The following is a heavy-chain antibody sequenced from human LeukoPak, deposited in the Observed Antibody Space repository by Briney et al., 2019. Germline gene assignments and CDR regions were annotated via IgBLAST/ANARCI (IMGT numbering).Heavy chain of an antibody. J-gene: IGHJ4*02. CDR2: INHSGST. CDR1: GGSFSGYY. D-gene: IGHD5-24*01. Sequence: SETLSLTCAVYGGSFSGYYWSWIRHPPRKGLEWIGEINHSGSTNYNPSITSRVTISVDTSKNQFSLKLSSVTAADTAVYYCASTIRRWLQNYFDYWGQGTLVTVPS. CDR3: ASTIRRWLQNYFDY. V-gene: IGHV4-34*01.